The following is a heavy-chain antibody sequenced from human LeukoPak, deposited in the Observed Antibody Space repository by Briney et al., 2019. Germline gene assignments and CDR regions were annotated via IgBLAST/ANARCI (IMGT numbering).Heavy chain of an antibody. D-gene: IGHD3-9*01. CDR1: GFTFSSYS. CDR3: ARGLDYDILSVAYGMDV. V-gene: IGHV3-21*01. J-gene: IGHJ6*02. CDR2: ISSSSSYI. Sequence: GGLLRLSCAASGFTFSSYSMNWVRQAPGKGLEWVSSISSSSSYIYYADSVKGRFTISRDNAKNSLYLQMNSLRAEDTAVYYCARGLDYDILSVAYGMDVWGQGTMVTVSS.